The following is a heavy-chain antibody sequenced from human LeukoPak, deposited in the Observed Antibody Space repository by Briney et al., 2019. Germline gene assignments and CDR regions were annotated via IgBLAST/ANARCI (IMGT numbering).Heavy chain of an antibody. D-gene: IGHD3-10*01. V-gene: IGHV3-53*01. Sequence: PGGSLRLSCAASGFTVSSNYMSWVRQAPGKGLEWVSVIYSGGSTYYADSVKGRFTISRDNSKNTLYLQMNSLRAEDTAVYYCARESYGLVDENAFDIWGQGTMVTVSS. CDR1: GFTVSSNY. CDR3: ARESYGLVDENAFDI. CDR2: IYSGGST. J-gene: IGHJ3*02.